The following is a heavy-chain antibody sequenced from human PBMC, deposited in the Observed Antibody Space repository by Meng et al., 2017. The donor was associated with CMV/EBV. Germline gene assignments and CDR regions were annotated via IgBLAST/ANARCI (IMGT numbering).Heavy chain of an antibody. CDR1: GFTFSSYS. CDR2: ISSSSSYI. Sequence: GGSLRLSCAASGFTFSSYSKNWVRQAPGKGLEWVSSISSSSSYIYYADSVKGRFTISRDNAKNSLYLQMNSLRAEDTAVYYCARVPSYGSGSYPYYYYYGMDVWGQGTTVTVSS. J-gene: IGHJ6*02. D-gene: IGHD3-10*01. CDR3: ARVPSYGSGSYPYYYYYGMDV. V-gene: IGHV3-21*01.